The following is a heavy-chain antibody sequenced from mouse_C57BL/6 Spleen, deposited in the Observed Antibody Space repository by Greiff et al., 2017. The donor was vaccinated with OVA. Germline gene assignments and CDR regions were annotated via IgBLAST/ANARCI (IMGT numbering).Heavy chain of an antibody. CDR2: ISYDGSN. CDR1: GYSITSGYY. J-gene: IGHJ1*03. D-gene: IGHD1-1*01. V-gene: IGHV3-6*01. CDR3: ARGSSYWYFGV. Sequence: EVQLQESGPGLVKPSQSLSLTCSVTGYSITSGYYWNWIRQFPGNKLEWMGYISYDGSNNYNPSLKNRISITPDTSKNQFFLKLNSMTTEDTATDYCARGSSYWYFGVWGTGTTVTVSS.